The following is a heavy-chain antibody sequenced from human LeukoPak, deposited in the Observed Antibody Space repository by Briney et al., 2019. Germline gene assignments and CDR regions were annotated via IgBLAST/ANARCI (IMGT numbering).Heavy chain of an antibody. CDR2: IYYSGST. CDR1: GGSISSSSYY. J-gene: IGHJ4*02. Sequence: PSETLSLTCTVSGGSISSSSYYWGWIRQPPGRGLEGIGRIYYSGSTYYNPSLKSRVTISVDTSKNQFSLKLSSVTAADTAVYYCASDRYYDSSGYYYLDYWGQGTLVTVSS. CDR3: ASDRYYDSSGYYYLDY. V-gene: IGHV4-39*01. D-gene: IGHD3-22*01.